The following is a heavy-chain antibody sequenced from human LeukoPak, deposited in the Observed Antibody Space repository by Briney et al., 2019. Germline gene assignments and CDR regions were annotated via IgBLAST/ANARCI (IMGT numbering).Heavy chain of an antibody. D-gene: IGHD2-2*01. CDR3: ARDYCSSTSCHFYYYYGMDV. CDR2: ISSSSSYI. Sequence: GGSLRLSCAASGFTFSSYSMNWVRQAPGKGLEWVSSISSSSSYIYYADSVKGRFTIYRDNAKNSLYLQMNSLRAEDTAVYYCARDYCSSTSCHFYYYYGMDVWGQGTTVTVSS. CDR1: GFTFSSYS. J-gene: IGHJ6*02. V-gene: IGHV3-21*01.